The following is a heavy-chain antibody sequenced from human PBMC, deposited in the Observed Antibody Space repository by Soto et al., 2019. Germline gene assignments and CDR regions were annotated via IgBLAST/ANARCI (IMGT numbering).Heavy chain of an antibody. D-gene: IGHD3-9*01. J-gene: IGHJ4*02. CDR2: IYTTGST. CDR3: ARELPSIYEILTGHFDH. V-gene: IGHV4-4*07. CDR1: GVSMSNYY. Sequence: SDTLSLTCTVSGVSMSNYYWSWIRHPAGKGLEWIGRIYTTGSTHYNPSLKSRVTLSIDMSKNQFSLKLNSVTAADTAVYYCARELPSIYEILTGHFDHWGQGTLVTVSS.